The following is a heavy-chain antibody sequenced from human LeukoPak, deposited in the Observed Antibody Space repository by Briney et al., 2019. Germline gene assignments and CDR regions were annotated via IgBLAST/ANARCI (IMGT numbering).Heavy chain of an antibody. Sequence: GGSLRLSCAASGFTFNSYWMSWVRQAPGEGLEWVANIKQDGSEKYYVDSVKGRFTISRDNAKNSLYLQMNSLRAEDTAVYYCARDKINDLDYWGQGTLVTVSS. CDR1: GFTFNSYW. CDR3: ARDKINDLDY. V-gene: IGHV3-7*01. D-gene: IGHD3-3*01. J-gene: IGHJ4*02. CDR2: IKQDGSEK.